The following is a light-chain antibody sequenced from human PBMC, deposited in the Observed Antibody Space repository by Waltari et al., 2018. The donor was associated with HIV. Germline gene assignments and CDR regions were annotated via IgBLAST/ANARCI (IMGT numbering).Light chain of an antibody. CDR2: DFS. V-gene: IGLV2-14*03. Sequence: QSALTQPASVSGSPGQSITISCTGSTSDFGLYNFISWYQQHPGGVPKVIISDFSSRPSGVSSRFSGSKSGNTASLTISWLQADDEADYYCTSFTSNFTVMFGGGTKVTVL. J-gene: IGLJ3*02. CDR1: TSDFGLYNF. CDR3: TSFTSNFTVM.